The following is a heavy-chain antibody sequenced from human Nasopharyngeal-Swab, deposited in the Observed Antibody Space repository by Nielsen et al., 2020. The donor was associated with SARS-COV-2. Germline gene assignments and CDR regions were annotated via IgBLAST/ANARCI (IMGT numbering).Heavy chain of an antibody. D-gene: IGHD3-10*01. Sequence: GGSLRLSCAASGFTLSSYCMTWVRQAPGKGLEWVANIKQDGSEKYYVDSVKGRFTISRDNAKNSLYLQMNSLRAEDTAVYYCARDYGISVGWFDPWGQGTLVTVSS. CDR2: IKQDGSEK. V-gene: IGHV3-7*04. J-gene: IGHJ5*02. CDR3: ARDYGISVGWFDP. CDR1: GFTLSSYC.